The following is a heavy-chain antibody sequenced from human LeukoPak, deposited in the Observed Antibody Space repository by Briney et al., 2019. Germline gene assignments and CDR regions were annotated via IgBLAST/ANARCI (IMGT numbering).Heavy chain of an antibody. CDR1: GFTFSDYS. J-gene: IGHJ1*01. CDR2: ISSSSSTI. D-gene: IGHD2-2*01. CDR3: ARDQSCTSTRCLDPEYFQH. Sequence: QPGGSLRLSCAASGFTFSDYSMNWVRQAPGKGLEWVSYISSSSSTIYYADSVKGRFTISRDNAKNSLYLQMSSLRDEDTAVYYCARDQSCTSTRCLDPEYFQHWGQGTLVIVSS. V-gene: IGHV3-48*02.